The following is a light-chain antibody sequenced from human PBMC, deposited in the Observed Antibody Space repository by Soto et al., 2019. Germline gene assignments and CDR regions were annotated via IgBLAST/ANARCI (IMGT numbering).Light chain of an antibody. CDR1: QSVGSD. CDR2: GAS. Sequence: EVMLTQSPSTLSVSPPERPTLSCRASQSVGSDLAWYQQKPGQAPRLLIYGASTRATGVPTRFSGSRSGAEFTLTINRLQSEEFAVYYCQPYNNWPLTFGGGTKVDIK. V-gene: IGKV3-15*01. J-gene: IGKJ4*01. CDR3: QPYNNWPLT.